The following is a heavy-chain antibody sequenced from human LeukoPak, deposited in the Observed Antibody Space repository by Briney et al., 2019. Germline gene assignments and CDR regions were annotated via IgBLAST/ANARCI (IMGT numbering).Heavy chain of an antibody. J-gene: IGHJ4*02. Sequence: SVKVSCKASGGTFSSYAISWVRQAPGQGLEWMGGIIPIFGTANYAQKFQGRVTITADESTSTAYMELSSLRSEDTAVYYCATGTTDYYDSSGPTTDWGQGTLVTVSS. CDR2: IIPIFGTA. D-gene: IGHD3-22*01. CDR3: ATGTTDYYDSSGPTTD. CDR1: GGTFSSYA. V-gene: IGHV1-69*13.